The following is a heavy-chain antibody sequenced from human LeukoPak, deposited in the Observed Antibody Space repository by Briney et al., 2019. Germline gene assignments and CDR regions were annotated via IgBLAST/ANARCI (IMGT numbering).Heavy chain of an antibody. CDR1: GYTFSDYY. V-gene: IGHV1-2*02. J-gene: IGHJ4*02. D-gene: IGHD2-15*01. Sequence: GASVKVSCKASGYTFSDYYMDWVRQAPGQGLEWMGWINPKNGGTYYAKEFQGRVTMTRDTSISTAYMELSSLRSDDTAVYSCARHPAYCGGNSCYAFDYWGQGTLVTVSS. CDR3: ARHPAYCGGNSCYAFDY. CDR2: INPKNGGT.